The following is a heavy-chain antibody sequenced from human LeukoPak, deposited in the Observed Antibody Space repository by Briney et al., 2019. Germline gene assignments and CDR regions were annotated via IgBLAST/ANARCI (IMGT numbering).Heavy chain of an antibody. Sequence: GGSLRLSCEVSGFTFSDHYMSWIRQAPGKRLEWVSYISSGSTYTNYADSVEGRLTISRDNAKNSLYLQMNSLGAEDTAVYYCARGDYGGDYFDYWGQGTLVTVSS. CDR3: ARGDYGGDYFDY. CDR1: GFTFSDHY. D-gene: IGHD4-23*01. V-gene: IGHV3-11*05. J-gene: IGHJ4*02. CDR2: ISSGSTYT.